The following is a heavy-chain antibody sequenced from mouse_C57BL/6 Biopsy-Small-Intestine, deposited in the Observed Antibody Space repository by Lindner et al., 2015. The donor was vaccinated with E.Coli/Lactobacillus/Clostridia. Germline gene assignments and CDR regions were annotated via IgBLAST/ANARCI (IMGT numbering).Heavy chain of an antibody. J-gene: IGHJ2*01. Sequence: VQLQESGAELARPGRSVKLSCKASGYTFTSYGISWVKQRTGQGLEWIGEIYPRSGNTYYNEKFKGKATLTADKSSSTAYMELRSLTSEDSAVYFCARRLLTTVVAPYFDYWGQGTTLTVSS. V-gene: IGHV1-81*01. CDR3: ARRLLTTVVAPYFDY. D-gene: IGHD1-1*01. CDR1: GYTFTSYG. CDR2: IYPRSGNT.